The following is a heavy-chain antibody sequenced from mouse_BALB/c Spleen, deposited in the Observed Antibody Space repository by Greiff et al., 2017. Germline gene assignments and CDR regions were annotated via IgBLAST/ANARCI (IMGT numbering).Heavy chain of an antibody. CDR3: AREGDYDDFAY. V-gene: IGHV1S81*02. CDR1: GYTFTSYW. Sequence: QVQLQQPGAELVKPGASVKMSCKASGYTFTSYWMHWVKQRPGQGLEWIGEINPSNGRTNYNEKFKSKATLTVDKSSSTAYMQLSSLTSEDSAVYYCAREGDYDDFAYWGQGTALTVSA. D-gene: IGHD2-4*01. CDR2: INPSNGRT. J-gene: IGHJ2*01.